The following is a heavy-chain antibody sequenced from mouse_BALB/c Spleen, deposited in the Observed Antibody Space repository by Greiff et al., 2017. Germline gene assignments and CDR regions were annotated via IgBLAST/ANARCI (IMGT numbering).Heavy chain of an antibody. V-gene: IGHV1-67*01. CDR2: ISTYNGNT. Sequence: QVQLKESGPEVVRPGVSVKISCKGSGYTFTDYAMHWVKQSHAKSLEWIGVISTYNGNTNYNQKFKGKATMTVDKSSSTAYMELARLTSEDSAIYYCARKGIYDGYYPYAMDYWGQGTSVTVSS. CDR1: GYTFTDYA. CDR3: ARKGIYDGYYPYAMDY. D-gene: IGHD2-3*01. J-gene: IGHJ4*01.